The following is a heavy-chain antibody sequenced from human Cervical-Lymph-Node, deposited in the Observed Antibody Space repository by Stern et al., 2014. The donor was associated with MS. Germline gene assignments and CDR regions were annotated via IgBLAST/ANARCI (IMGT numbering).Heavy chain of an antibody. CDR1: GFTFRNYA. J-gene: IGHJ6*02. CDR3: VRLFNESVYKSYSAMGV. V-gene: IGHV3-30*04. D-gene: IGHD2-21*01. CDR2: ISYSGGNQ. Sequence: QVQLVESGGGVVQPGTSLRLACVASGFTFRNYAMNWVRQAPGKGLEWVAIISYSGGNQYYGDSVRGRFTVSRDDSKNALFLQMNSLRVEDTAVYYCVRLFNESVYKSYSAMGVWGQGTTVIVSS.